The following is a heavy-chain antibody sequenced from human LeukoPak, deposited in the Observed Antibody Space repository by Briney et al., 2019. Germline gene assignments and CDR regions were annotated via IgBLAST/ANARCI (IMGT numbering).Heavy chain of an antibody. CDR3: AREVAAGPSYYYYMDV. Sequence: PSETLSLTRAVSGGSFSGYYWSWIRQPPGKGLEWIGEINHSGSTNYNPSLKSRVTISVDTSKNQFSLKLSSVTAADTAVYYCAREVAAGPSYYYYMDVWGKGTTVTISS. D-gene: IGHD6-6*01. CDR2: INHSGST. V-gene: IGHV4-34*01. CDR1: GGSFSGYY. J-gene: IGHJ6*03.